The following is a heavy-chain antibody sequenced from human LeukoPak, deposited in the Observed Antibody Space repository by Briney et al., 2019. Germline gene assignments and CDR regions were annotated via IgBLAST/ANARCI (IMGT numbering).Heavy chain of an antibody. CDR1: GASISSGDYL. D-gene: IGHD3-10*01. CDR2: IYYSGST. J-gene: IGHJ4*02. CDR3: ARVPLFRGAQIDS. V-gene: IGHV4-30-4*01. Sequence: SETLSLTCTVSGASISSGDYLWSWIRQPPGMGLEWIGNIYYSGSTNYIASRKSRVTISIDTSKNQFSLNLSTVTAADTAVYFSARVPLFRGAQIDSWGQGTLVTVSS.